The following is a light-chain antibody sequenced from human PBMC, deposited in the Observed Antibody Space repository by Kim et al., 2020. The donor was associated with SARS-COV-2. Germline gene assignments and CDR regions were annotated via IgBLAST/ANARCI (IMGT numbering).Light chain of an antibody. V-gene: IGLV1-44*01. Sequence: QSVLTQPLSASGTPGQRVTISCSGTNSNIGSNTVNWYQQLPGAAPKLLIYSVNQRPSGIPDRFSGSKSGTSASLDIFGLLSEDEAEYHCASWDDTLHAIVFGTGTKVTVL. CDR3: ASWDDTLHAIV. J-gene: IGLJ1*01. CDR1: NSNIGSNT. CDR2: SVN.